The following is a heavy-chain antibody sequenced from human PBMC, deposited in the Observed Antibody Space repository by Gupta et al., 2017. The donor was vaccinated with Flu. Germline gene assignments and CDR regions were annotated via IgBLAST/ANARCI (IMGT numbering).Heavy chain of an antibody. CDR1: GFTFGDYA. Sequence: EVQLVESGGGLVQPGRSLRLSCETSGFTFGDYAMHWVRRRPGKGLEVVAGISRNSYTIAYADSVKGRFTIFRDDAKNALFVEFSSLTIEDTADYYWAKVVKEASSTGYRDWGQGTLVTVSP. D-gene: IGHD3-9*01. CDR2: ISRNSYTI. V-gene: IGHV3-9*01. J-gene: IGHJ4*02. CDR3: AKVVKEASSTGYRD.